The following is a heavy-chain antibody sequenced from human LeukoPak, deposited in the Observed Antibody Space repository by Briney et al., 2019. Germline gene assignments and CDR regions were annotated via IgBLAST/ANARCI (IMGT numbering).Heavy chain of an antibody. Sequence: SETLSLTCTVSGASISAYSWSWIRQPPGKGLEWIRCIHYSGNTHCNPSLESRVTLSVDTSKNQFSLKVGSVTAADTAVYYCARQSGTYYYDTSGYLRFDSWGQGTLVTVSS. V-gene: IGHV4-59*08. D-gene: IGHD3-22*01. CDR3: ARQSGTYYYDTSGYLRFDS. CDR2: IHYSGNT. CDR1: GASISAYS. J-gene: IGHJ4*02.